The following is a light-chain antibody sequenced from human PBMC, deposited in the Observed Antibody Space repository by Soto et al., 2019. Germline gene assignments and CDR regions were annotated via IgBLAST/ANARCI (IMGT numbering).Light chain of an antibody. V-gene: IGKV3-20*01. J-gene: IGKJ2*01. Sequence: EIVMTQSPGTLSLSPGERATISCRASQVIGSRYLAWYHQKSGQAPRLLIYGASSRATGIPDRFSGSGSGTDFTLTISRLEPEDVEVYYCQQFGSSIPHTFGQGTKLEIK. CDR2: GAS. CDR1: QVIGSRY. CDR3: QQFGSSIPHT.